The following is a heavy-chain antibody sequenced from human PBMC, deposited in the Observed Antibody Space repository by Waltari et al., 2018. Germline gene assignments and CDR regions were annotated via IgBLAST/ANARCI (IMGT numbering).Heavy chain of an antibody. J-gene: IGHJ4*02. CDR3: AADRGNGLYFDY. D-gene: IGHD2-15*01. V-gene: IGHV4-4*02. CDR2: IHHSGRT. Sequence: QVQLQESGPGLVKPSGPLSLTCAVSGASISSNYWWSWVRQSPGKGLEWIGQIHHSGRTYSTPSLKSRITISVDKSRNQFSLNLSSVHDADTAVYYCAADRGNGLYFDYWGQGTLVTVSS. CDR1: GASISSNYW.